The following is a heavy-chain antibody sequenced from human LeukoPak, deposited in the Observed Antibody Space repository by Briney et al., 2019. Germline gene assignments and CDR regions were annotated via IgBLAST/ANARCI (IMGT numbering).Heavy chain of an antibody. CDR1: GFTFSSYA. V-gene: IGHV3-23*01. Sequence: GGSLRLSCAASGFTFSSYAMGWVRQAPEKGLEWVSGISGSGASTYYADSAKGRFTISRDNSKNTLYLQMNSLRAEDTAVYYCAKRNRTTMATDWGQGTLVTVFS. D-gene: IGHD1-14*01. CDR3: AKRNRTTMATD. J-gene: IGHJ4*02. CDR2: ISGSGAST.